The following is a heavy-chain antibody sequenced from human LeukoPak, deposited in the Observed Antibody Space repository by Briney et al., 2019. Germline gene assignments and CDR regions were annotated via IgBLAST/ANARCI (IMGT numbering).Heavy chain of an antibody. D-gene: IGHD1-26*01. J-gene: IGHJ3*02. CDR1: GGSFSGYY. CDR3: ASLNPFSGRRNAFDI. CDR2: VNHSGTA. V-gene: IGHV4-34*01. Sequence: SETLSLTCAVHGGSFSGYYWSWIRQPPGQGLEWIGEVNHSGTARYNPSLESRVTISVGTSKNQSSLSVYFVTAADTAVYYCASLNPFSGRRNAFDIWGQGAMVTVSS.